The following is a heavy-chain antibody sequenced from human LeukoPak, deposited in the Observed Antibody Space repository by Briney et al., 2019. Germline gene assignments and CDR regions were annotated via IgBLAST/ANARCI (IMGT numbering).Heavy chain of an antibody. CDR3: ARDSYYYDSRPFDY. V-gene: IGHV3-21*01. D-gene: IGHD3-22*01. CDR1: GFTFSSYD. J-gene: IGHJ4*02. CDR2: ISSSSSYI. Sequence: GGSLRLSCAASGFTFSSYDMSWVRQAPGKGLEWVSSISSSSSYIYYADSVKGRFTISRDNAKNSLYLQMNSLRAEDTAVYYCARDSYYYDSRPFDYWGQGTLVTVSS.